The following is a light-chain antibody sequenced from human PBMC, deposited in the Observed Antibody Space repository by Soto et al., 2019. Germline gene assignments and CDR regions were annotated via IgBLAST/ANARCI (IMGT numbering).Light chain of an antibody. CDR1: IGDVGGFNY. CDR3: SSYAGGNNFHVV. V-gene: IGLV2-8*01. Sequence: QSALTQPASVSGSLGQSIIISCSGTIGDVGGFNYVSWYQQHPGKAPKLMIYEVSKWPSGVPDRFSGSKSGNTASLTVSGLQAEDEADYYCSSYAGGNNFHVVFGGGTKLTVL. J-gene: IGLJ2*01. CDR2: EVS.